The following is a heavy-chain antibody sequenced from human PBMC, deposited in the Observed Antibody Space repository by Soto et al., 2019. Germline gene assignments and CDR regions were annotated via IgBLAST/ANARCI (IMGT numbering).Heavy chain of an antibody. CDR2: INSDESST. Sequence: EVQLVESGGGLVQPGGSLRLSCAASGFTFTSYWMHWVRQAPGKGLVWVSRINSDESSTTYADSVKGRFTISRDNARNTLYLQMNSLRAEDTAVYYCARVGVGSYNWFDPWGRGTLVTVSS. D-gene: IGHD2-15*01. CDR1: GFTFTSYW. V-gene: IGHV3-74*01. CDR3: ARVGVGSYNWFDP. J-gene: IGHJ5*02.